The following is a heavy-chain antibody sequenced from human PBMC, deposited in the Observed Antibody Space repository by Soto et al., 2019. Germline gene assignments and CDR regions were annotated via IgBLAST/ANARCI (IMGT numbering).Heavy chain of an antibody. D-gene: IGHD6-13*01. CDR3: SKDKAAALYYFDY. CDR2: ISGSGGST. J-gene: IGHJ4*02. CDR1: GFTFSSYA. Sequence: EVQLLESGGGLVQPGGSLRLSCAASGFTFSSYAMSWVRQAPGKGLEWVSAISGSGGSTYYADSVKGRFTISRDNSKNTLYLQMNSPRAEDTAVYYCSKDKAAALYYFDYWGQGTLVTVSS. V-gene: IGHV3-23*01.